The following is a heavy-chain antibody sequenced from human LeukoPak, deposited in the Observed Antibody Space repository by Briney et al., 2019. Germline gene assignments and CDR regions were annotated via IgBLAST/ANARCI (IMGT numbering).Heavy chain of an antibody. CDR1: GFTFSDYS. CDR3: ARDYKYAFDN. CDR2: IGIDSGNT. V-gene: IGHV3-48*01. Sequence: GGSLRLPCAASGFTFSDYSMNWVRQAPGKGLEWISYIGIDSGNTNYADSVKGRFTISGDKAKNSLYLQVNSLRVEDTAVYYCARDYKYAFDNWGQGTLVTVSS. J-gene: IGHJ4*02. D-gene: IGHD5-24*01.